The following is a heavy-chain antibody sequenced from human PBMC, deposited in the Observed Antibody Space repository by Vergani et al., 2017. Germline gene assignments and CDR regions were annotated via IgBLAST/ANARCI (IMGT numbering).Heavy chain of an antibody. CDR2: INWNDDK. J-gene: IGHJ4*02. CDR3: AHRLQGYCSGGTCYLARVFAY. D-gene: IGHD2-15*01. V-gene: IGHV2-5*01. Sequence: QITLKESGPTLVKPTQTLTLTCTFSGFSPRTNGMAVGWIRQPPGKALEWLALINWNDDKFYNPSLKSRITITKDTSKNQVVIIMTNMDPVDTATYYCAHRLQGYCSGGTCYLARVFAYWGEEALVTVSS. CDR1: GFSPRTNGMA.